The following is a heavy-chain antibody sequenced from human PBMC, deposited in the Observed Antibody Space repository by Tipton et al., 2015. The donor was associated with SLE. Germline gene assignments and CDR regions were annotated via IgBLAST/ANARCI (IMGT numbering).Heavy chain of an antibody. CDR1: GYSISSGYY. CDR3: ASAVVVNNDWYFDL. Sequence: TLSLTCAVPGYSISSGYYWGWIRQPPGKGLEWVGSIYHSGSTYYNPSLKSRVTISGDTSKNQFSLKLSSVTAADTAVYYCASAVVVNNDWYFDLWGRGTLVTVSS. V-gene: IGHV4-38-2*01. CDR2: IYHSGST. J-gene: IGHJ2*01. D-gene: IGHD3-22*01.